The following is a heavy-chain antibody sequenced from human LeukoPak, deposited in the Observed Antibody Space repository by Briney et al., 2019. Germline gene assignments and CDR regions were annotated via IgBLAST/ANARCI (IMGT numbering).Heavy chain of an antibody. CDR2: IYHSGST. V-gene: IGHV4-30-2*01. D-gene: IGHD1-14*01. J-gene: IGHJ4*02. CDR3: ARYNLQRLFDY. Sequence: PSETLSLTCAVSGGSLSSGGYSWRWLRQPPGKGLEWIGYIYHSGSTYYNPSLKSRVTISVDRSKNQFSLKLSSVTAADTAVYYCARYNLQRLFDYWGQGTLVTVSS. CDR1: GGSLSSGGYS.